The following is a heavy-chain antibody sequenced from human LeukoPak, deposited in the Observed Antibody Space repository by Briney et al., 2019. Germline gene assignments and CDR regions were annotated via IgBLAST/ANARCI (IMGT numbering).Heavy chain of an antibody. CDR1: GYTFTSYY. J-gene: IGHJ4*02. V-gene: IGHV1-46*01. D-gene: IGHD3-10*01. Sequence: ASVRVSCKASGYTFTSYYMHWVRQAPGQGLEWMGVINPSGGSTSYAQKFQGRVTMTDDTSTDTAYMELSGLRSEDTAVYYCATEVRGVINSFDYWGQGTLVTVSS. CDR2: INPSGGST. CDR3: ATEVRGVINSFDY.